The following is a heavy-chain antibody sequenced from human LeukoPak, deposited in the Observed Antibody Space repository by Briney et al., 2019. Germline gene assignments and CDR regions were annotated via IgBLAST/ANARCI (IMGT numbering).Heavy chain of an antibody. CDR1: GGSISSGGYS. J-gene: IGHJ6*02. Sequence: SETLSLTCAVSGGSISSGGYSWSWIRQPPGKGLEWDGDHHHSGSPYYNPSLKNLVTISVDRSKNQFSLKLSSVTAADTAVYYCAGARITMVRGVIYYYYVMDVWPQRTADTLPS. CDR3: AGARITMVRGVIYYYYVMDV. D-gene: IGHD3-10*01. CDR2: HHHSGSP. V-gene: IGHV4-30-2*01.